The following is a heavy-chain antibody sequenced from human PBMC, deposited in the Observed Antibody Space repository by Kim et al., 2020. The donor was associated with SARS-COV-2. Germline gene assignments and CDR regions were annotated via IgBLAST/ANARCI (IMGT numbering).Heavy chain of an antibody. V-gene: IGHV1-69*13. Sequence: SVKVSCKASGGTFSSYAISWVRQAPGQGLEWMGGIIPMFGTANYAQKFQGRVTLTADESTSTAYMELSSLRSEDTAVYYCARDLEILGRYFDWLSHNYYYYGMDVWGQGTTVTVSS. CDR3: ARDLEILGRYFDWLSHNYYYYGMDV. CDR1: GGTFSSYA. J-gene: IGHJ6*02. CDR2: IIPMFGTA. D-gene: IGHD3-9*01.